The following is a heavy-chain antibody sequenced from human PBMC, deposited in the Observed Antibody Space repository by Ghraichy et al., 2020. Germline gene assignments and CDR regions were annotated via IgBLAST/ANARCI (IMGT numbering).Heavy chain of an antibody. CDR3: AREETFVVVTAIMSYYDYGLDV. Sequence: ATVKVSCKASGYTITSYGISWVRQAPGQGLEWMGRLSSYNGNTNYAQKLQGRVTMTTDTSTSTAYMELRSLRSDDTAVYYCAREETFVVVTAIMSYYDYGLDVWGQGTTVTVSS. CDR1: GYTITSYG. CDR2: LSSYNGNT. V-gene: IGHV1-18*04. J-gene: IGHJ6*02. D-gene: IGHD2-21*02.